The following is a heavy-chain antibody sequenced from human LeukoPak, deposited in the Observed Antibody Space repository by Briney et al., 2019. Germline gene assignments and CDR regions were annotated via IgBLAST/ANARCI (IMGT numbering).Heavy chain of an antibody. CDR2: ISSSSSYI. V-gene: IGHV3-21*01. J-gene: IGHJ4*02. CDR1: GFTFSSYW. D-gene: IGHD2-2*01. CDR3: ARAIPDIVVVPAADY. Sequence: GGSLRLSCAASGFTFSSYWMSWVRQAPGKGLEWVSSISSSSSYIYYADSVKGRFTISRDNAKNSLYLQMNSLRAEDTAVYYCARAIPDIVVVPAADYWGQGTLVTVSS.